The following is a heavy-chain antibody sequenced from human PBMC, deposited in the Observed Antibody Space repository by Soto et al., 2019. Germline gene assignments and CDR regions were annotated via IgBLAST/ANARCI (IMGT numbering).Heavy chain of an antibody. V-gene: IGHV1-8*01. CDR3: ARGRRDIVVVPAARRGRWFDP. J-gene: IGHJ5*02. Sequence: ASVKVSCKASGYTFTSYDINWVRQATGQGLEWMGWMNPNSGNTGYAQKFQGRVTMTRNTSISTAYMELSSLRSEDTAVYYCARGRRDIVVVPAARRGRWFDPWGKGTLVTVSS. CDR1: GYTFTSYD. D-gene: IGHD2-2*01. CDR2: MNPNSGNT.